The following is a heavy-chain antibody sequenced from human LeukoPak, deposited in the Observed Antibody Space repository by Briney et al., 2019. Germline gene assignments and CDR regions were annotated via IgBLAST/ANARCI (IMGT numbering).Heavy chain of an antibody. J-gene: IGHJ4*02. CDR1: GLTVITYC. Sequence: RGSLRLSCSASGLTVITYCINGVCEGPRRGRGWVANMKKDGSATYYVESVKGRFTISRDNAKNSMYLQMNSLRDEDTGVYYCVGGRGWLPDYWGQGTLVTVSS. V-gene: IGHV3-7*04. D-gene: IGHD5-12*01. CDR2: MKKDGSAT. CDR3: VGGRGWLPDY.